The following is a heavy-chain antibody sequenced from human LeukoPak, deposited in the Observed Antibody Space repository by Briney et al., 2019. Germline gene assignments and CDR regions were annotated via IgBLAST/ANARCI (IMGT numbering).Heavy chain of an antibody. CDR1: GFTLGSYW. J-gene: IGHJ4*02. CDR2: ITGDCKYI. Sequence: GGSLRLSCTPSGFTLGSYWMHWVRQAPGKGLEWVSSITGDCKYITYADSVKGRFTISRDNAKNSLYLQVASLRGDDTATYYCAREGNDYYYDQWGQGALVTVSP. CDR3: AREGNDYYYDQ. V-gene: IGHV3-21*01. D-gene: IGHD3-16*01.